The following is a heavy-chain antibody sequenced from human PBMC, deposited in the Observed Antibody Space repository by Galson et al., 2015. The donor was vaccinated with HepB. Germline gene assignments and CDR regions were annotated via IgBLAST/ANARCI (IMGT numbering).Heavy chain of an antibody. D-gene: IGHD3-22*01. CDR3: AARWKYYDSSGYFDY. CDR1: GGTFSSYT. J-gene: IGHJ4*02. V-gene: IGHV1-69*02. Sequence: SVKVSCKASGGTFSSYTISWVRQAPGQGLEWMGRIIPILGIANYAQKFQGRVTITADKSTSTAYMELSSLRSEDTAVYYCAARWKYYDSSGYFDYWGQGTLVTVSS. CDR2: IIPILGIA.